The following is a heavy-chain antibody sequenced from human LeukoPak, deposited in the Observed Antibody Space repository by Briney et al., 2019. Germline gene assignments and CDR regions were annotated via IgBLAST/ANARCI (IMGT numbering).Heavy chain of an antibody. CDR3: ASDYGSSLSFDY. CDR2: ISAYNGNT. J-gene: IGHJ4*02. V-gene: IGHV1-18*01. Sequence: ASVKVSCKASGYTFTSYGISWVRQAPGQGLEWMGWISAYNGNTNYAQKLQGRVTMTTDTSTGTVYMELRSLRSDDTAVYYCASDYGSSLSFDYWGQGTLVTVSS. CDR1: GYTFTSYG. D-gene: IGHD2-15*01.